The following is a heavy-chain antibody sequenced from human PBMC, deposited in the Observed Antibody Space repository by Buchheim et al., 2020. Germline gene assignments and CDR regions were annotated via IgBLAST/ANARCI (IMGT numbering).Heavy chain of an antibody. J-gene: IGHJ4*02. Sequence: QVQLVESGGGVVQPGRSLRLSCAASGFTFSSYGMHWVRQAPGKGLEWVAVISYDGSNKYYADSVKGRFTISRDNSKNTLYLQMNSLRAEDTAVYYCAKEFGGSYVLDYGGQGTL. D-gene: IGHD1-26*01. CDR3: AKEFGGSYVLDY. CDR1: GFTFSSYG. CDR2: ISYDGSNK. V-gene: IGHV3-30*18.